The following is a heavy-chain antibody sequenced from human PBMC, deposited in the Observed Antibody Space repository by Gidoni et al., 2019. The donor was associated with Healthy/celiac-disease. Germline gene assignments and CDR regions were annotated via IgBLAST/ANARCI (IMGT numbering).Heavy chain of an antibody. V-gene: IGHV4-59*01. CDR2: IYYSGST. CDR1: GGSISSYD. J-gene: IGHJ3*02. CDR3: AREKQPYYYDSSGYYDGAFDI. D-gene: IGHD3-22*01. Sequence: QVQLQESGPGLVKPSETLSLTCTVSGGSISSYDWSWIRQPPGKGLEWIGYIYYSGSTNYNPSLKSRVTISVDTSKNQFSLKLSSVTAADTAVYYCAREKQPYYYDSSGYYDGAFDIWGQGTMVTVSS.